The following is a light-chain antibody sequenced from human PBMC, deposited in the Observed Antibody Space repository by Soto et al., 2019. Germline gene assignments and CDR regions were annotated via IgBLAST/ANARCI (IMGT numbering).Light chain of an antibody. V-gene: IGLV1-40*01. CDR3: YSFAGSATFV. CDR2: GNN. CDR1: SSNIGAGYD. J-gene: IGLJ2*01. Sequence: QSVLTQPPSVSGAPGQTITISCTGSSSNIGAGYDVHWYQQLPGRAPKLLIYGNNNRPSGVPDRFSGSKSGTSVSLAITGLRGEDEADYSCYSFAGSATFVFGGGTKLTVL.